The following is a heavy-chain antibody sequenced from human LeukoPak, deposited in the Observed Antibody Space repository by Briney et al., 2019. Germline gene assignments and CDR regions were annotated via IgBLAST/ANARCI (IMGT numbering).Heavy chain of an antibody. Sequence: GGSLRLSCAASGFTFSSYLMSWMRQAPGKGLEWVANIKYDGNEEYYVDSVKGRFTISRDNAKNSLYLQLNSLRVEDTAVYYCKSGGAAPGSFDYWGQGTLVTVSP. CDR2: IKYDGNEE. CDR1: GFTFSSYL. J-gene: IGHJ4*02. V-gene: IGHV3-7*01. CDR3: KSGGAAPGSFDY. D-gene: IGHD1-1*01.